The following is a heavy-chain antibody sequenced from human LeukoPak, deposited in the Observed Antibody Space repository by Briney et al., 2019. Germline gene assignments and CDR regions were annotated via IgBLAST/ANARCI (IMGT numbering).Heavy chain of an antibody. V-gene: IGHV3-21*01. Sequence: PGGSLRLSCAATGFTFSSYSMNWVRQAPGKGLEWVSSISSSSSYIYHADSVKGRFTISRDNAKNSLYLQMNSLRAEDTAVYYCAGSLWFGDSGWFDPWGQGTLVTVSS. CDR1: GFTFSSYS. CDR3: AGSLWFGDSGWFDP. CDR2: ISSSSSYI. D-gene: IGHD3-10*01. J-gene: IGHJ5*02.